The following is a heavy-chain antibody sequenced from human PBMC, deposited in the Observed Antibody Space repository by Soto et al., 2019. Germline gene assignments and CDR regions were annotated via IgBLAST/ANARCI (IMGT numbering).Heavy chain of an antibody. J-gene: IGHJ4*02. CDR1: GFSLSTSGLG. V-gene: IGHV2-5*01. CDR3: AHRPSGWYLFDY. CDR2: IYWNDDK. Sequence: QITLKESGPTLVRPTQTLTLTCTFSGFSLSTSGLGVGWIRQPPGKALEWLALIYWNDDKRYSPSLKARLTITKDTSKTQVVLTMTNIDPVDTATYYCAHRPSGWYLFDYWGQGTLVTLSS. D-gene: IGHD6-19*01.